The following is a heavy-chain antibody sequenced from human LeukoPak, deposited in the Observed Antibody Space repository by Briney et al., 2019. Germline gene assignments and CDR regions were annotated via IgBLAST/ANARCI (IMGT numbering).Heavy chain of an antibody. Sequence: GRSLTPSCAASGFTFSSFGMHWVRQAPGKGLEWVAVIWYDASNKYYADSVKGRFTISRDNSKNTLYLQMNSLRDDDTAVYYCVRGVGVSRFNYLDSWGQGTLVIVSS. J-gene: IGHJ4*02. D-gene: IGHD6-13*01. CDR2: IWYDASNK. CDR1: GFTFSSFG. V-gene: IGHV3-33*01. CDR3: VRGVGVSRFNYLDS.